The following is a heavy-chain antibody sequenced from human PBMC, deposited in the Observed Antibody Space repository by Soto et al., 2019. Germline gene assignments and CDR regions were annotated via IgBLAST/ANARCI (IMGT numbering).Heavy chain of an antibody. Sequence: QVQLVQSGAEVKKPGASVKVSCKASGYTFTDYAMHWVRQAPGQRLEWMGWISTGNGNTKYSQKFQGRVTITRDTSATTAYMKLSSLRSEDTAVYYCAKGSQMWTPDYWGQGTLVTVSS. D-gene: IGHD2-21*01. V-gene: IGHV1-3*04. CDR2: ISTGNGNT. CDR1: GYTFTDYA. CDR3: AKGSQMWTPDY. J-gene: IGHJ4*02.